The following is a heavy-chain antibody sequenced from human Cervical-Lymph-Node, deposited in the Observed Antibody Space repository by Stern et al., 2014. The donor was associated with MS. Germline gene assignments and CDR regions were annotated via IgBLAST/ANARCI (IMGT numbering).Heavy chain of an antibody. CDR2: MTPNNANT. CDR3: VRGGLSYGYGLDA. V-gene: IGHV1-8*01. J-gene: IGHJ6*02. Sequence: VQLVESGSQVRKPGASVKVSCPASGYTFINYDIFWVRQATGQGLEWMGWMTPNNANTGHAQKFQGKVTMTRNSSISTAYMELSGLRSDYTAVYYCVRGGLSYGYGLDAWGQGTAVIVSS. D-gene: IGHD3-16*01. CDR1: GYTFINYD.